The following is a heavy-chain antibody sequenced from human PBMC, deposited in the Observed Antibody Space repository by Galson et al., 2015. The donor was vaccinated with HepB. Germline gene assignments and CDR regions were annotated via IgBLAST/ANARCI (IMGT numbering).Heavy chain of an antibody. J-gene: IGHJ6*03. CDR3: ARGGIPEYYDYIWGSYRPYYYYMDV. D-gene: IGHD3-16*02. CDR1: GYTFTSYD. V-gene: IGHV1-8*01. Sequence: SVKVSCKASGYTFTSYDINWVRQATGQGLEWMGWMNPNSGNTGYAQKFQGRVTMTRNTSISTAYMELSSLRSEDTAVYYCARGGIPEYYDYIWGSYRPYYYYMDVWGKGTTVTVSS. CDR2: MNPNSGNT.